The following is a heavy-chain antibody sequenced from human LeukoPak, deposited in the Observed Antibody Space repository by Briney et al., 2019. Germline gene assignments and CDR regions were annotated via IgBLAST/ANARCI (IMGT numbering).Heavy chain of an antibody. J-gene: IGHJ4*02. CDR3: ARNYDFWSGYPGY. CDR1: GFTFSSYS. Sequence: GGSLRLSCAASGFTFSSYSMNWVRQAPGKGLEWVSYISSSSSTIYYADSVKGRFTISRDNAKNSLYLQMNSLRAEDTAVYYCARNYDFWSGYPGYWGQGTLVTVSS. V-gene: IGHV3-48*01. CDR2: ISSSSSTI. D-gene: IGHD3-3*01.